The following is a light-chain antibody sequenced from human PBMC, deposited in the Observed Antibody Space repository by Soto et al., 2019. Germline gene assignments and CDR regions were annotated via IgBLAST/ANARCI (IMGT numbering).Light chain of an antibody. CDR3: QEYNSYPVS. CDR2: DAS. Sequence: DIQVTQSPATLSAFVGDRVTISCRARQSIGTWLAWYQQKPGKAPKLLIYDASTLESGVPSRFSGSGSGTEFTLTIRSLQPEDVATYYCQEYNSYPVSFGQGTRLDI. J-gene: IGKJ5*01. V-gene: IGKV1-5*01. CDR1: QSIGTW.